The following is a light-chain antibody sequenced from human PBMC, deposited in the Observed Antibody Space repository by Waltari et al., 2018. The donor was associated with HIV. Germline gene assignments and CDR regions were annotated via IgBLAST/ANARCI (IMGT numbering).Light chain of an antibody. V-gene: IGLV2-8*01. CDR2: EVN. CDR1: SSDVGGYNY. J-gene: IGLJ1*01. CDR3: TSYAGSTTFGV. Sequence: QSALTQPPSASGSPGQSVTISCTGTSSDVGGYNYVSWYQHHPGRAPKLIIYEVNKRPSGVPERFSGSKSDNTASLTVSGLQADDEAEYYCTSYAGSTTFGVFGTGTKVTVL.